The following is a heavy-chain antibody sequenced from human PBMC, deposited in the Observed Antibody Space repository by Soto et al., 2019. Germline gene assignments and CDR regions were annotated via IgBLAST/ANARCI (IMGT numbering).Heavy chain of an antibody. V-gene: IGHV3-23*01. Sequence: GSLRLSCAASGFTFSSYAMSWVRQAPGKGLEWVSAISGSGGSTYYADYVKGRLTISRDNSKNTLYLQMNSLRAEDTAVYYCAKGSSGWSPFCDYWGQGTLVTVSS. CDR3: AKGSSGWSPFCDY. D-gene: IGHD6-19*01. J-gene: IGHJ4*02. CDR1: GFTFSSYA. CDR2: ISGSGGST.